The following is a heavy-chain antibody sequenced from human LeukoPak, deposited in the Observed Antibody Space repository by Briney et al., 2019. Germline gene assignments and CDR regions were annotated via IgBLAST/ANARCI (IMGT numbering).Heavy chain of an antibody. Sequence: PSETLSLTCTVSGYSISSGYYWSWIRQSPSRGLEWLGRTYYRSKWYNDYAVSVKSRITINPDTSKNQFSLQLNSVTPEDTAVYYCARVAYYYDSSGYYQTFDYWGQGTLVTVSS. CDR1: GYSISSGYY. CDR3: ARVAYYYDSSGYYQTFDY. J-gene: IGHJ4*02. V-gene: IGHV6-1*01. CDR2: TYYRSKWYN. D-gene: IGHD3-22*01.